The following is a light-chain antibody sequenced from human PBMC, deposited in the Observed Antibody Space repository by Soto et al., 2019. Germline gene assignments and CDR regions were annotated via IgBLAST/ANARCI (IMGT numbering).Light chain of an antibody. CDR3: QQYDHVSTFT. CDR1: QSISGW. CDR2: KAS. J-gene: IGKJ4*01. Sequence: IQMTQSPSTLSASVGDSVNITCRASQSISGWLAWYQQKPGKAPKFLIYKASTLQQGVPSRFSGSGFGTEFTLTISGLQPDDFATYYCQQYDHVSTFTFGGGTRVDLK. V-gene: IGKV1-5*03.